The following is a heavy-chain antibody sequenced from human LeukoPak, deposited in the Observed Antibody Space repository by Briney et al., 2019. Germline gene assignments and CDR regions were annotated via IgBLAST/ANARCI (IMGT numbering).Heavy chain of an antibody. D-gene: IGHD6-19*01. CDR3: ARAGQWLALDAFDI. Sequence: GASVKVSCKASGYIFTGYYLHWVRQAPGQGLEWMGGIIPIFGTANYAQKFQGRVTITADESTSTAYMELSSLRSEDTAVYYCARAGQWLALDAFDIWGQGTMVTVSS. J-gene: IGHJ3*02. CDR1: GYIFTGYY. CDR2: IIPIFGTA. V-gene: IGHV1-69*13.